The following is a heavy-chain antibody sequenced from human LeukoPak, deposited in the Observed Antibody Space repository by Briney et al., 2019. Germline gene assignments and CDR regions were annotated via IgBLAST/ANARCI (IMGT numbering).Heavy chain of an antibody. Sequence: PGGALRLSCAASGFTFSSYAMHWVRQAPGKGLEWVAVISYDGSNKYYADSVKGRFTISRDNSKNTLYLQMNSLRAEDTAVYYCARGSGSYPYYFDYWGQGTLVTVSS. CDR3: ARGSGSYPYYFDY. CDR2: ISYDGSNK. D-gene: IGHD1-26*01. J-gene: IGHJ4*02. CDR1: GFTFSSYA. V-gene: IGHV3-30*04.